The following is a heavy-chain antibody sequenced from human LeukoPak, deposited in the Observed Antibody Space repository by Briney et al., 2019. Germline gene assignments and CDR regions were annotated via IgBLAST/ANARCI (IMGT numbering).Heavy chain of an antibody. Sequence: HGGSLRLSCAASGFTFSDSAMHWVRQPSGKGLEWLGRIRNKANTYATAYAASVKGRFTISRDDSKNTAYLQMNSLKTEDTAVYYCATDGAYGLTHWGQGTLVTVSS. J-gene: IGHJ4*02. CDR3: ATDGAYGLTH. CDR2: IRNKANTYAT. D-gene: IGHD3-16*01. CDR1: GFTFSDSA. V-gene: IGHV3-73*01.